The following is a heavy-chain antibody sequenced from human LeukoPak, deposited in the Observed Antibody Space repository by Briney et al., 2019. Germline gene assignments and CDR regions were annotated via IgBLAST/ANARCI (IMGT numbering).Heavy chain of an antibody. J-gene: IGHJ4*02. CDR1: GYTFTGYY. Sequence: GASVKVSCKASGYTFTGYYMHWVRQAPGQGLEWMGWINPNSGGTNYAQKLQGRVTMTTDTSTSTAYMELRSLRSDDTAVYYCARDEKYQLSPLGYWGQGTLVTVSS. CDR3: ARDEKYQLSPLGY. CDR2: INPNSGGT. V-gene: IGHV1-2*02. D-gene: IGHD2-2*01.